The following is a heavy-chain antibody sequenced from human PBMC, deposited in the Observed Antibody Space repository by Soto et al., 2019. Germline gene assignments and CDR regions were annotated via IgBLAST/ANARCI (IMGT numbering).Heavy chain of an antibody. Sequence: EVPLVESGGGLVQPGRSLRLSCAASGFTFDDYAMHWVRQAPGKGLEWVSGISWNSGSIGYADSVKGRFTISRDNXKXXLYLQMNSLRAEDTALYYCAKDFGQLVPLSGGMDVWGQGTTVTVSS. CDR3: AKDFGQLVPLSGGMDV. CDR1: GFTFDDYA. V-gene: IGHV3-9*01. D-gene: IGHD6-13*01. J-gene: IGHJ6*02. CDR2: ISWNSGSI.